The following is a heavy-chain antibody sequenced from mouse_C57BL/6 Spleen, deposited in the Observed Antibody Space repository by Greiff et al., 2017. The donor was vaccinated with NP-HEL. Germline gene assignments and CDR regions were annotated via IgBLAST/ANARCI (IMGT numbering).Heavy chain of an antibody. D-gene: IGHD1-1*01. J-gene: IGHJ1*03. CDR2: IDPSDSET. CDR1: GYTFTSYW. CDR3: ARLPYYYGSSYDWYFDV. Sequence: VQLQQPGAELVRPGSSVKLSCKASGYTFTSYWMHWVKQRPIQGLEWIGNIDPSDSETHYNQKFKDKATLTVDKSSSTAYMQLSSLTSEDSAVYYCARLPYYYGSSYDWYFDVWGTGTTVTVSS. V-gene: IGHV1-52*01.